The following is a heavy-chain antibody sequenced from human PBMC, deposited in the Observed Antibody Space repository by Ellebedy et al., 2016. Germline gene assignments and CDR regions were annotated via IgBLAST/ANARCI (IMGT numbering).Heavy chain of an antibody. Sequence: SETLSLXXTVSGDSVGYYFWTWIRQPAGKGLEWIGRIFTSGSTNYNPSLRGRATMSLVTSTSHFSLTLTSVTAADTAVYYCARTLREGSGYDYGLEIWGQGTTVTVSS. J-gene: IGHJ3*02. CDR1: GDSVGYYF. V-gene: IGHV4-4*07. D-gene: IGHD5-12*01. CDR3: ARTLREGSGYDYGLEI. CDR2: IFTSGST.